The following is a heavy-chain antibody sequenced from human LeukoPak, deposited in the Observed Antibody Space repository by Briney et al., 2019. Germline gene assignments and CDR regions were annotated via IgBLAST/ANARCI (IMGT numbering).Heavy chain of an antibody. CDR2: IWYDGTNK. CDR1: GFTFSSYG. J-gene: IGHJ4*02. D-gene: IGHD6-13*01. CDR3: ARALDSSSWYLDY. Sequence: GGSLRLSCAASGFTFSSYGMHWVRQAPGKGLEWVAVIWYDGTNKYYANSVKGRFTISRDNSKNTLYLQMNSLRAEDTATYYCARALDSSSWYLDYWGQGTLVTVSS. V-gene: IGHV3-33*01.